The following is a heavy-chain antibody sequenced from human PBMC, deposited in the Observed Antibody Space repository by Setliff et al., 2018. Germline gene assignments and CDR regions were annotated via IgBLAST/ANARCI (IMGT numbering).Heavy chain of an antibody. CDR1: GFTFSHTW. D-gene: IGHD3-16*01. V-gene: IGHV3-15*01. CDR2: VKTNADGGTA. J-gene: IGHJ3*02. CDR3: TTDPSPTFGGVIGAAFDI. Sequence: PGGSLRLSCAASGFTFSHTWMNWVRQAPGKGLEWVGRVKTNADGGTADYAVPVKGRFTISRDDSKDTLYLQMNSLKTEDTAVYYCTTDPSPTFGGVIGAAFDIWDQGTMVTVSS.